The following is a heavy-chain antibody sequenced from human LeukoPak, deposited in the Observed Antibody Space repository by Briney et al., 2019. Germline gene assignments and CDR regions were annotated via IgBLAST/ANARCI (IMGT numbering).Heavy chain of an antibody. J-gene: IGHJ3*02. Sequence: GGSLRLSCAASGFTFSSYAMSWVRQAPGKGLEWVSAISGSGGSTYYADSVKGRFTISRDNSKNTLYLQMNSLRAEDTAVYYCAIEHIVVVTAINDDAFDMWGQGTMVTVSS. CDR3: AIEHIVVVTAINDDAFDM. CDR2: ISGSGGST. CDR1: GFTFSSYA. D-gene: IGHD2-21*02. V-gene: IGHV3-23*01.